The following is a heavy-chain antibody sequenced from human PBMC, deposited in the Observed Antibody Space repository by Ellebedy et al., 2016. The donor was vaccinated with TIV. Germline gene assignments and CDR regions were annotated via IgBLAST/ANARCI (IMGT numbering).Heavy chain of an antibody. Sequence: GESLKISCAASGFTFSNYWMSWVRQAPGKGLEWVANIKQDGSEKYYVDSVEGRFAISRDNAKNSMYLQMNSLRDEDTAVYYCERDQWLGRAYYFDYWGQGTLLTVSS. CDR3: ERDQWLGRAYYFDY. CDR2: IKQDGSEK. D-gene: IGHD6-19*01. J-gene: IGHJ4*02. V-gene: IGHV3-7*01. CDR1: GFTFSNYW.